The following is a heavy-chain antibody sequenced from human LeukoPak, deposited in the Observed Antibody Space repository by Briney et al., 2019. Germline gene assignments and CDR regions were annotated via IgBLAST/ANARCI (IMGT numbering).Heavy chain of an antibody. Sequence: PGGSLRLSCAASGFIFSHYGMHWVRQAPGKGLEWVAVIWSDGSNSFYAGSVKGRFTISRDNSQNTLFLQMNSLRAEDTAMYYCARDAQRGFDYSNSLEYWGHGTLVTVSS. V-gene: IGHV3-33*01. D-gene: IGHD4-11*01. J-gene: IGHJ4*01. CDR3: ARDAQRGFDYSNSLEY. CDR1: GFIFSHYG. CDR2: IWSDGSNS.